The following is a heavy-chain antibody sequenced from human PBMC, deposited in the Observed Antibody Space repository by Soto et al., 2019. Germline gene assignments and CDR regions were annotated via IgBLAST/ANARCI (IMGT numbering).Heavy chain of an antibody. CDR2: IHHSGNT. J-gene: IGHJ4*02. D-gene: IGHD1-26*01. CDR3: ARHSEPNFAY. CDR1: GGSFTGYY. Sequence: QVQLQQWGAGLLKPSETLSLTCAVYGGSFTGYYWSWIRQPPGKGLEWIGEIHHSGNTNYNPSLKSRVAISVDKSKSQFSLKLSSVTAADTAVYYCARHSEPNFAYWGQGTLVTVSS. V-gene: IGHV4-34*01.